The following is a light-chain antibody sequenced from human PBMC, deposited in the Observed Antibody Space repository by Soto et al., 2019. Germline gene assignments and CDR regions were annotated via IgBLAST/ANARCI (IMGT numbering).Light chain of an antibody. V-gene: IGKV1-33*01. CDR1: QDISNY. Sequence: DIQMTQSPSSLSASVGDRVTITCQASQDISNYLNWYQQKPGKAPKLLIYDASNLETGAPSRFSGSGSGTDVTFTISSQQPEDIATYYCQQYDNLPLTFGGGTKVEIK. J-gene: IGKJ4*01. CDR3: QQYDNLPLT. CDR2: DAS.